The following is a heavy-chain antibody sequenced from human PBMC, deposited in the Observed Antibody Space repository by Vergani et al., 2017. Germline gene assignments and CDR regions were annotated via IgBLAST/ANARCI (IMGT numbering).Heavy chain of an antibody. CDR3: ATSPIRINGPSYYYMDV. CDR2: FDTEDGET. D-gene: IGHD2-15*01. J-gene: IGHJ6*03. CDR1: GYTLTELS. Sequence: QVQLVQSGAEVKKPGASVKVSCKVSGYTLTELSMHWVRQAPGKGLEWMGGFDTEDGETIYAQKLQGRVTMTEDTSTDTAYMELSSLRSEDTAVYYCATSPIRINGPSYYYMDVWGKGTTVTVSS. V-gene: IGHV1-24*01.